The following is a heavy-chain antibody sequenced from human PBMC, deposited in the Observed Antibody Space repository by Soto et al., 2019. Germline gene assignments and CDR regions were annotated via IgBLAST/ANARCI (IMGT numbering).Heavy chain of an antibody. V-gene: IGHV1-18*01. Sequence: ASVKVSCKASGYTFTSYGISWVRQAPGQVLEGMGWISAYNGNTNYAQKLQGIVTMTTDTSTSTAYMELRSLRSDDTAVYYCARNVYRDFDYWGQGTLVTVSS. J-gene: IGHJ4*02. D-gene: IGHD1-20*01. CDR1: GYTFTSYG. CDR2: ISAYNGNT. CDR3: ARNVYRDFDY.